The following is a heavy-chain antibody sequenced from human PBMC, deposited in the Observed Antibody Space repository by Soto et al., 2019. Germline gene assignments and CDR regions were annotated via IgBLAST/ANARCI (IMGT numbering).Heavy chain of an antibody. CDR2: ISGSGGST. D-gene: IGHD6-6*01. V-gene: IGHV3-23*01. Sequence: GGSLRLSCAASGFTFSSYAMSWVRQAPGKGLEWVSAISGSGGSTYYADSVKGRFTISRDNSKNTLYLQMNSLRAEDTAVYYCAKRPTHTHFKYSSSSTDDYWGQGTLVTVSS. CDR1: GFTFSSYA. J-gene: IGHJ4*02. CDR3: AKRPTHTHFKYSSSSTDDY.